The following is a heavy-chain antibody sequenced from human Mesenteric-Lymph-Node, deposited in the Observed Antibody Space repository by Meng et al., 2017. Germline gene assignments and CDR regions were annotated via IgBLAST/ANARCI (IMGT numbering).Heavy chain of an antibody. CDR2: ISASGGGT. J-gene: IGHJ4*01. D-gene: IGHD6-19*01. CDR3: AQSGSGWYQFVY. Sequence: GGSLRLSCAASGFTFSNYAMSWVRQAPGKGLEWVSAISASGGGTFYADSVKGRFTISRDNSKNTLYLQMNSLRAEDTAVYYCAQSGSGWYQFVYWGQGTRVTVSS. V-gene: IGHV3-23*01. CDR1: GFTFSNYA.